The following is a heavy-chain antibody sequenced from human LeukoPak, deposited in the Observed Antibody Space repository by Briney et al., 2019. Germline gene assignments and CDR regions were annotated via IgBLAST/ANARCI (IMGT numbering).Heavy chain of an antibody. J-gene: IGHJ3*01. V-gene: IGHV3-20*04. CDR1: GFTFDDYG. Sequence: GGSLRLSCAASGFTFDDYGMSWVRQAPGKGLEWVSGINWNGGSTRYADSVKGRFTISRDKAKNSLYLQMNSLRAEDTALYYRARDGGFRAAVAGPFDLWDQGTMVTVSS. CDR3: ARDGGFRAAVAGPFDL. D-gene: IGHD6-19*01. CDR2: INWNGGST.